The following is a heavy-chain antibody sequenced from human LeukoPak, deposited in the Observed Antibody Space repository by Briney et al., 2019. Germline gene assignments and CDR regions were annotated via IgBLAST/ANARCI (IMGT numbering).Heavy chain of an antibody. CDR1: GLTFSYYG. J-gene: IGHJ4*02. CDR3: AKGVRSGYDRLDF. CDR2: ISYDGLNK. D-gene: IGHD5-12*01. Sequence: GGSLRLSCAASGLTFSYYGIHWVRQAPGNGLEWVAVISYDGLNKNYADSVKGRFTISRDNSKNTLYLQMNSLRVEDTAVYYCAKGVRSGYDRLDFWGQGTLVTVSS. V-gene: IGHV3-30*18.